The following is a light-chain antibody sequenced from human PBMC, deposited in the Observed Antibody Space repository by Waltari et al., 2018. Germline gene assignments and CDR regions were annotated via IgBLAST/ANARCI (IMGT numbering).Light chain of an antibody. CDR3: SSYAGSNVV. CDR2: EVS. J-gene: IGLJ2*01. V-gene: IGLV2-8*01. Sequence: QSALTQPPSASGSPGQSVTISCTGTSSHVGGHYHVSWSQQHPCNAPKLIIYEVSKRPSGVPDRFSGSKSGNTASLTVSGLQAEDEADYYCSSYAGSNVVFGGGTKLTVL. CDR1: SSHVGGHYH.